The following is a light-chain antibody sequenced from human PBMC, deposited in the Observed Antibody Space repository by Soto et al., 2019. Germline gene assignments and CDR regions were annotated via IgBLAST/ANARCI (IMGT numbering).Light chain of an antibody. CDR2: NTN. Sequence: VVTQEPSFSVSPGGTVTLTCGLSSGSVSTSYYPSWYQQTPGQAPRTLIYNTNTRSSGVPGRFSGSILGNKAALTIAGAQADDESDYYCVLYMGSGISVFGGGTKLTVL. CDR1: SGSVSTSYY. J-gene: IGLJ3*02. V-gene: IGLV8-61*01. CDR3: VLYMGSGISV.